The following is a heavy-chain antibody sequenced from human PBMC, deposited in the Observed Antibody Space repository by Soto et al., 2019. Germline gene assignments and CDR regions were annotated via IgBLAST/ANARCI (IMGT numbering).Heavy chain of an antibody. CDR3: AHSRLYYDYVWGSYRFDY. D-gene: IGHD3-16*02. Sequence: QITLKESGPTLVKPTQTLTLTCTFSGFSLSTSGVGVGWIRQPPGKALEWLALIYWNDDKRYSPSLKSRLTITNDTSKNQVVLTMTNMDPVDTATYYCAHSRLYYDYVWGSYRFDYWGQGTLVTVSS. V-gene: IGHV2-5*01. CDR1: GFSLSTSGVG. CDR2: IYWNDDK. J-gene: IGHJ4*02.